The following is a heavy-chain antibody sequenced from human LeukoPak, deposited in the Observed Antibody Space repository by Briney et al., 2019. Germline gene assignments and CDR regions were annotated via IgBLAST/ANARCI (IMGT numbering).Heavy chain of an antibody. CDR2: INSRERT. D-gene: IGHD1-1*01. CDR1: GASFTSGTHY. V-gene: IGHV4-39*07. Sequence: PSETLSLTCLVSGASFTSGTHYWAWIRQAPGKGLEWVGSINSRERTSYSPSLKSRVTISLDTSSETISLKVNSLTAADTAVYYCAVGRPRNTTRLDDGYDFWGQGTMVTVSS. J-gene: IGHJ3*01. CDR3: AVGRPRNTTRLDDGYDF.